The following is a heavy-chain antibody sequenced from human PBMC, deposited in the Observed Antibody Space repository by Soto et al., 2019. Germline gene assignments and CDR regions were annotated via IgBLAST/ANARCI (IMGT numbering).Heavy chain of an antibody. V-gene: IGHV4-30-4*01. CDR3: ARGPSGDKVHY. D-gene: IGHD7-27*01. CDR2: IFDSGTT. Sequence: QVQLQESGPGRVKPSQTLSLSCTVSGGSITSDYSCWSWIRQPPGEGLEWIGHIFDSGTTYTNPSLRSQVAISLYTSKNHFSLTLSSVTAADTAVYYCARGPSGDKVHYWGQGALVTVSS. CDR1: GGSITSDYSC. J-gene: IGHJ4*02.